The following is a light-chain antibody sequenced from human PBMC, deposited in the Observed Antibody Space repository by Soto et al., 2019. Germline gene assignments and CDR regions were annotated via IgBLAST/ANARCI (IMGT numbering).Light chain of an antibody. Sequence: QSALTQPPSASGSPGHSVTISCAGTSSDVGGYNFVSWYQQHPGKVPKLMIYEVIKRPSGVPDRFSGSKSGNTASLTVSGLHAEDEADYYCSSYSGSDNFVVFGGGTKLTVL. CDR2: EVI. CDR3: SSYSGSDNFVV. V-gene: IGLV2-8*01. CDR1: SSDVGGYNF. J-gene: IGLJ2*01.